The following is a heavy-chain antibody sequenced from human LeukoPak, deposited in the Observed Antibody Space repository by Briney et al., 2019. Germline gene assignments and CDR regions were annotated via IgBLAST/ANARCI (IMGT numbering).Heavy chain of an antibody. J-gene: IGHJ4*02. CDR2: IQNDGSTK. CDR1: GFTFNDFG. D-gene: IGHD3-3*01. Sequence: GGSLRLSCAASGFTFNDFGMHWVRQAPGKGLEWVAFIQNDGSTKYYADSVKDRFTISRDNSKNTLYLQMNSLRADDTARYYCAKDFVYGSRFPRPLDYWGQGTLVTVSS. V-gene: IGHV3-30*02. CDR3: AKDFVYGSRFPRPLDY.